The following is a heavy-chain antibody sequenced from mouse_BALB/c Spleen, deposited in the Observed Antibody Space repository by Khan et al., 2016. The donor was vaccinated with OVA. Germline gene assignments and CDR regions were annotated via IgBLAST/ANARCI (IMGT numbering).Heavy chain of an antibody. Sequence: QVQLQQSGAELVKPGASVKLSCKASGYTFTSYYMYWVKQRPGQGLEWIGGINPSNGGAHFNEKFKSRATPTVDKSSSTAYMQLSSLTSENSAVCYCTRSEYGGFAYWGQGSLVTVSA. CDR1: GYTFTSYY. V-gene: IGHV1S81*02. CDR2: INPSNGGA. D-gene: IGHD1-1*01. CDR3: TRSEYGGFAY. J-gene: IGHJ3*01.